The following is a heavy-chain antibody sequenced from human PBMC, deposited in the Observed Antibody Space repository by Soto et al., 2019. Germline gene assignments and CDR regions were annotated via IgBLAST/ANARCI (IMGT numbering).Heavy chain of an antibody. D-gene: IGHD1-26*01. CDR1: GYSFTSYW. V-gene: IGHV5-51*01. Sequence: GESLNISCEASGYSFTSYWIGWVRQMPGKGLEWMGIIYPGDSDTRYSPSFQGQVTISADKSISTAYLQWSSLKASDTAMYYCAAYSGSSYYGMEVWGQGTTVTVPS. CDR3: AAYSGSSYYGMEV. J-gene: IGHJ6*02. CDR2: IYPGDSDT.